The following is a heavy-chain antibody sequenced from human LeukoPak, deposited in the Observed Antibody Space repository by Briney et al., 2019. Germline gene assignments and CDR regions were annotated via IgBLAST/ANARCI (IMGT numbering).Heavy chain of an antibody. CDR2: IYYSGST. CDR3: ANVKWELGS. J-gene: IGHJ5*02. D-gene: IGHD1-26*01. V-gene: IGHV4-39*01. CDR1: GGSISSSSYY. Sequence: SETLSLTCTVSGGSISSSSYYWGWIRQPPGKGLEWIGSIYYSGSTYYNPSLKSRVTISVDTSKNQFSLKLSSVTAADTAVYYCANVKWELGSWGQGTLVTVSS.